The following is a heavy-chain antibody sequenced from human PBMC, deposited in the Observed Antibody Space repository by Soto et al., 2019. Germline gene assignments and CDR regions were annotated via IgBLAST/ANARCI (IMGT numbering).Heavy chain of an antibody. CDR1: GFMFSSYG. CDR2: ISYDGSNK. V-gene: IGHV3-30*18. J-gene: IGHJ4*02. Sequence: QVQLVESGGGGVQPGRSLRLSCAASGFMFSSYGMHWVRQAPGRGLEWVAVISYDGSNKYYADSVKGRFTISRDNSKNTLYLQMNSLRVEDTAVYYCAKDPFAEMVTGGYFDSWGQGTLVTVSP. CDR3: AKDPFAEMVTGGYFDS. D-gene: IGHD5-18*01.